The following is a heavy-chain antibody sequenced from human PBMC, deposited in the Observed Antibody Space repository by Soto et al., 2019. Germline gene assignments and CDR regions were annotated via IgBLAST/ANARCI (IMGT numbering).Heavy chain of an antibody. CDR3: ARLSSGYYYGSGSITIDY. Sequence: SETLSLTCTVSGGSISSSSYYWGWIRQPPGKGLEWIGSIYYSGSTYYNPSLKSRVTISVDTSKNQFSLKLSSVTAADTAVYYCARLSSGYYYGSGSITIDYWGQGTTVTVSS. CDR2: IYYSGST. J-gene: IGHJ4*03. D-gene: IGHD3-10*01. CDR1: GGSISSSSYY. V-gene: IGHV4-39*01.